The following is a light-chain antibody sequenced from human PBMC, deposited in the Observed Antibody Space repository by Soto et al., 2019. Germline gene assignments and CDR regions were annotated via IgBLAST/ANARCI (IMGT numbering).Light chain of an antibody. Sequence: DTQMTQSPSALSASIGERVTITCQASQDISNCLNWYQQKPGKAPQLLIYDASKLETGVPLRFSGSGSGTDFSLTISSLQPEDIATFYCQQYDSLPFTFGQGTNLEIK. CDR3: QQYDSLPFT. CDR1: QDISNC. J-gene: IGKJ2*01. CDR2: DAS. V-gene: IGKV1-33*01.